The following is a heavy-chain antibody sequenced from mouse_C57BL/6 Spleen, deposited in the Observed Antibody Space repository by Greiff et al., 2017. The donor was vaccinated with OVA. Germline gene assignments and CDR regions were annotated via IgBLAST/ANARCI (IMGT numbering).Heavy chain of an antibody. V-gene: IGHV1-26*01. CDR2: INPNNGGT. Sequence: EVQLQQSGPELVKPRASVKISCKASGYTITDYYMNWVKQSHGKSLEWIGDINPNNGGTSYNQKFKGKATLTVDKSSSTAYMELRSLTSEDSAVYYCARGYLNWGYYFDYWGQGTTLTVSS. J-gene: IGHJ2*01. D-gene: IGHD4-1*01. CDR1: GYTITDYY. CDR3: ARGYLNWGYYFDY.